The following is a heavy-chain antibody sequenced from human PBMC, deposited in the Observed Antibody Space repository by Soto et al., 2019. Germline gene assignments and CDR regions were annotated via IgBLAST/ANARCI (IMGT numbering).Heavy chain of an antibody. V-gene: IGHV3-23*01. J-gene: IGHJ3*02. Sequence: GGSLRLSCAASGFTFSSYAMSWVRQAPGKGLEWVSAISGSGGSTYYADSVKGRFTISRDNSKNTLYLQMNSLRAEDTAVYYCAKGLSSYSSSLQDAFDIWGQGTMVTVSS. D-gene: IGHD6-6*01. CDR3: AKGLSSYSSSLQDAFDI. CDR1: GFTFSSYA. CDR2: ISGSGGST.